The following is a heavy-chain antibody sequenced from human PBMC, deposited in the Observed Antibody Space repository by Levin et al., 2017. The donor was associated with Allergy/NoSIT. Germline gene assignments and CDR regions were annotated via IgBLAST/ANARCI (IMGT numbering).Heavy chain of an antibody. D-gene: IGHD2-2*01. CDR3: ARSPNYCSSTSCYEDAFDI. J-gene: IGHJ3*02. CDR2: IYSGGST. CDR1: GFTVSSNY. V-gene: IGHV3-66*01. Sequence: GGSLRLSCAASGFTVSSNYMSWVRQAPGKGLEWVSVIYSGGSTYYADSVKGRFTISRDNSKNTLYLQMNSLRAEDTAVYYCARSPNYCSSTSCYEDAFDIWGQGTMVTVSS.